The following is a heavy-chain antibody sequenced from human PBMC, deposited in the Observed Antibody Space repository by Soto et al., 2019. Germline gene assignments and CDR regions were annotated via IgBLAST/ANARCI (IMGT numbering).Heavy chain of an antibody. CDR2: VSYEGSKK. D-gene: IGHD6-19*01. CDR1: GFSFSTYA. V-gene: IGHV3-30*03. CDR3: ARDQEGSGWSRLGTVFDY. J-gene: IGHJ4*02. Sequence: QVQLVESGGGVVPPGRSLRLSCAASGFSFSTYAMHWVRQAPGKGLEWVAVVSYEGSKKYYADSVKGRFTISRDNPKNTLYLQMDRLRVEDTAVYYCARDQEGSGWSRLGTVFDYWGQGILVTVSS.